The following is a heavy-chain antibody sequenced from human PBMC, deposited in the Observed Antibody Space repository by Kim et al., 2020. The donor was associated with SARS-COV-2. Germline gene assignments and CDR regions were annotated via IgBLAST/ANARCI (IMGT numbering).Heavy chain of an antibody. J-gene: IGHJ6*04. CDR2: ISSSSSYI. D-gene: IGHD3-10*01. V-gene: IGHV3-21*01. CDR3: ARGITMVRGEDV. CDR1: GFTFSSYN. Sequence: GGSLRLSCAASGFTFSSYNMNWVRQAPGKGLEWVSSISSSSSYIYYADSVKGRFTISRDNAKNSLYLQMNSLRAEDTAVYYCARGITMVRGEDVWGKGTTVTVSS.